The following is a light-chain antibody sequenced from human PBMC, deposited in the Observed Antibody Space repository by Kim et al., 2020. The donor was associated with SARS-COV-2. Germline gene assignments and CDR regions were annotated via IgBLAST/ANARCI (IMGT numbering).Light chain of an antibody. V-gene: IGLV3-19*01. CDR3: NSRGDSSAPVV. Sequence: WGESGRITGPGDSLRPCLASWYQQKPGQAPVLVLYGKDNRPPGMPDRFSGSSAGNTASLITTGAQSEEEAQYYCNSRGDSSAPVVIGGGTQLTVL. CDR1: SLRPCL. J-gene: IGLJ3*02. CDR2: GKD.